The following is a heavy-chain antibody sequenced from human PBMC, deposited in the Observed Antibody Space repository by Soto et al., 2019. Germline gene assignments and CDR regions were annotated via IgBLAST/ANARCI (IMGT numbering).Heavy chain of an antibody. V-gene: IGHV1-69*01. CDR1: GGTFSSYA. Sequence: QVQLVQSEAEVKKPGSSVKVSCKASGGTFSSYAISWVRQAPGQGLEWMGGIIPIFGTANYAQKFQGRVTITADESTSTAYMELSSLRSEHTAVYYCARGGMRFGELTDRFDYWGQGTLVTVSS. D-gene: IGHD3-10*01. CDR2: IIPIFGTA. J-gene: IGHJ4*02. CDR3: ARGGMRFGELTDRFDY.